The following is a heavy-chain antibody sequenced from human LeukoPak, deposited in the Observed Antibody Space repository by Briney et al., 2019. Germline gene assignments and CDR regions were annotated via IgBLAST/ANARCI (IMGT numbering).Heavy chain of an antibody. V-gene: IGHV4-34*01. Sequence: SETLSLTCAVYGGSFSGYYWSWIRQPPGKGLEWLGEINHSGSTNYNPSLKSRVTISVDTSKNQFSLKLSSVTAADTAVYYCARRSDITIFGVVIGNYFDYWGQGTLVTVSS. CDR1: GGSFSGYY. D-gene: IGHD3-3*01. CDR2: INHSGST. CDR3: ARRSDITIFGVVIGNYFDY. J-gene: IGHJ4*02.